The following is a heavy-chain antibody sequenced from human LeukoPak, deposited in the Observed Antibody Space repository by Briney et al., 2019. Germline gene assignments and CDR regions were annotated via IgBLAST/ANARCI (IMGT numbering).Heavy chain of an antibody. V-gene: IGHV1-8*01. D-gene: IGHD3-22*01. J-gene: IGHJ4*02. Sequence: ASVKVSCKPSGCIFTSYDINWVRQATGQGLEWMGWMNPNRGKTGYAHNFQVRVTMTMNTSISTAYMELSSLRSEDTALYYCARGYYDTNGYYYRLDFWGEGTLLTVS. CDR1: GCIFTSYD. CDR3: ARGYYDTNGYYYRLDF. CDR2: MNPNRGKT.